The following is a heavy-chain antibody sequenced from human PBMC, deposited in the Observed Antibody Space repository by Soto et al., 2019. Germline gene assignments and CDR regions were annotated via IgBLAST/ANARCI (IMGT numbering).Heavy chain of an antibody. V-gene: IGHV3-33*01. Sequence: LRLSCAASGFTFSSYGMHWVRQAPGKGLEWVAVIWYDGSNKYYADSVKGRFTISRDNSKNTLYLQMNSLRAEDTAVYYCASNGDYYDSSGYYHWIDYWGQGTLVTVSS. D-gene: IGHD3-22*01. CDR3: ASNGDYYDSSGYYHWIDY. CDR2: IWYDGSNK. J-gene: IGHJ4*02. CDR1: GFTFSSYG.